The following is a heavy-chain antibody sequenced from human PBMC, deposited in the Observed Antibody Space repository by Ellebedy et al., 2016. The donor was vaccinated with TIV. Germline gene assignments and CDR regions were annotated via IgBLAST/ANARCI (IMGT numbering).Heavy chain of an antibody. CDR3: AKIDRGWYGAIDY. Sequence: GESLKISCAASGFTFSSYAMSWVRQAPGKGLEWVSAISGSGGSTYYADSVKGRFTISRDNSKNTLYLQMNSLRAEDTAVYYCAKIDRGWYGAIDYWGQGTLVTVSS. CDR2: ISGSGGST. D-gene: IGHD6-19*01. CDR1: GFTFSSYA. V-gene: IGHV3-23*01. J-gene: IGHJ4*02.